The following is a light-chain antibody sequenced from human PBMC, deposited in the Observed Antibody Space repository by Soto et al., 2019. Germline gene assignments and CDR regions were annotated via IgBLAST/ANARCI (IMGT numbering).Light chain of an antibody. CDR1: QSVSTTY. CDR3: HQYGSSPFT. CDR2: GAS. V-gene: IGKV3-20*01. Sequence: EIVLTQSPGTLSLSPGERATLSCRASQSVSTTYLGWYQQKPGQAPRLLIYGASSRATGIPDRFSGSGSGTEFTLTISRLEPEDFAVYYCHQYGSSPFTLGGGTKVDIK. J-gene: IGKJ4*01.